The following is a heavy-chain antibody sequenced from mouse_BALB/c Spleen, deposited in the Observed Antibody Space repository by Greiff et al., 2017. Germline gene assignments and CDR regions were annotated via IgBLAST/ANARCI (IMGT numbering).Heavy chain of an antibody. D-gene: IGHD2-2*01. V-gene: IGHV1-80*01. CDR2: IYPGDGDT. J-gene: IGHJ4*01. Sequence: VQLQQSGAELVRPGSSVKISCKASGYAFSSYWMNWVKQRPGQGLEWIGQIYPGDGDTNYNGKFKGKATLTVDKSSSTAYMQLSSLTSEDSAVYYCARKGGYDEDYYAMDYWGQGTSVTVSS. CDR3: ARKGGYDEDYYAMDY. CDR1: GYAFSSYW.